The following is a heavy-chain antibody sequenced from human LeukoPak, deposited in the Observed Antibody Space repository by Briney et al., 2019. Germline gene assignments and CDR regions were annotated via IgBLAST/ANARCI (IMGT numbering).Heavy chain of an antibody. D-gene: IGHD1-26*01. V-gene: IGHV3-48*01. CDR1: GFTFSSYA. Sequence: PGGSLRLSCAASGFTFSSYAMYWVRQAPGKGLDWVSYISSSSSNIYYADSVKGRFTISRDNAKNSLYLQMNSLRAEDTAVYYCAKEGWELLRATFYFDYWGQGTLVTVSS. CDR3: AKEGWELLRATFYFDY. CDR2: ISSSSSNI. J-gene: IGHJ4*02.